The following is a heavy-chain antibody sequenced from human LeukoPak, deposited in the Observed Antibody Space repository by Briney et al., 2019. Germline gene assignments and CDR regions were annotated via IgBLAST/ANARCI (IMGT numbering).Heavy chain of an antibody. CDR2: ISGSGGST. V-gene: IGHV3-23*01. Sequence: QPGGSLRLSCATSGFTFSSFAMSWVRQAPGKGLEWVSAISGSGGSTYYADSVKGRFTISRDNSKNTLYLQMNSLRAEDTAVYYCAKGSGGISATPDYWGQGTLVTVSS. CDR1: GFTFSSFA. D-gene: IGHD1-26*01. J-gene: IGHJ4*02. CDR3: AKGSGGISATPDY.